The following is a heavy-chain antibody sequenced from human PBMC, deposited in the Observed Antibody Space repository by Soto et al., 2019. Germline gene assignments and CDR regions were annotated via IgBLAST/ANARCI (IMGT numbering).Heavy chain of an antibody. Sequence: ASVKVSCKVSGYTLTELSMHWVRQAPGKGLEWMGGFDPEDGETIYAQKFQGRVTMTEDTSTDTAYMELSSLRSEDTAVYYCATDRRYYDSSGYWRYYFDYWGQGTLVTVSS. J-gene: IGHJ4*02. V-gene: IGHV1-24*01. CDR2: FDPEDGET. CDR3: ATDRRYYDSSGYWRYYFDY. D-gene: IGHD3-22*01. CDR1: GYTLTELS.